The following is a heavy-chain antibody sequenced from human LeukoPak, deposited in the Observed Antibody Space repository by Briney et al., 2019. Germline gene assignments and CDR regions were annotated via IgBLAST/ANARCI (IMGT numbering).Heavy chain of an antibody. CDR2: TYYRSKWYN. CDR1: GDSVSSNSAA. J-gene: IGHJ6*04. CDR3: ARELWSRMSYYYRMDV. D-gene: IGHD5-18*01. V-gene: IGHV6-1*01. Sequence: SQTLSLTCAISGDSVSSNSAAWNWIRQSPSRGLEWLGRTYYRSKWYNDYAVSVKSRITINPDTSKNQFSLQLNSVTPDDTAVYYCARELWSRMSYYYRMDVWGKGTTVTVSS.